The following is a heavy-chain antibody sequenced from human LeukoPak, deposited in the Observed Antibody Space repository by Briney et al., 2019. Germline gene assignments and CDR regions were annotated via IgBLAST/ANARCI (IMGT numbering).Heavy chain of an antibody. D-gene: IGHD3-16*01. CDR1: GFTFSSYE. CDR2: ISSSGSTI. Sequence: GGSLRLSCAASGFTFSSYEMNWVRQAPGKGLEWVSYISSSGSTIYYADSVKGRFTISRDNAKNSLYLQMNSLRAEDTAVYYCAREMGDVTFDYWGQGTLVTVSS. V-gene: IGHV3-48*03. CDR3: AREMGDVTFDY. J-gene: IGHJ4*02.